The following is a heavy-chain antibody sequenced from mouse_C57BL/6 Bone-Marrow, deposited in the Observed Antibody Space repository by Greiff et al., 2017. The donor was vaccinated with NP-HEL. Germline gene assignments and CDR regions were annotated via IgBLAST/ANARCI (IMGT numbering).Heavy chain of an antibody. J-gene: IGHJ2*01. CDR1: GYTFTSYW. Sequence: QVQLQQPGAELVMPGASVKLSCKASGYTFTSYWMHWVKQRPGQGLEWIGEIDPSDGYTKYNQKFKGKATLTVDKSSSTAYMQLSSLTSEDSAVYYGAITTTVVDDYFDYWGQGTTLTVSS. CDR3: AITTTVVDDYFDY. D-gene: IGHD1-1*01. CDR2: IDPSDGYT. V-gene: IGHV1-69*01.